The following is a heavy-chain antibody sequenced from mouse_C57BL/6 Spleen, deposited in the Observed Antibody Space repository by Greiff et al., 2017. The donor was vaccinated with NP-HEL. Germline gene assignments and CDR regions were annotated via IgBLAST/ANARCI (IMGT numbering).Heavy chain of an antibody. D-gene: IGHD1-1*01. V-gene: IGHV1-81*01. CDR2: SYPRSGNT. CDR3: ARSCRTYGSSYPYWYFDV. Sequence: QVQLKQSGAELARPGASVKLSCKASGYTFTSYGISWVKQRTGQGLEWIGESYPRSGNTYYNEKFKGKATLTADKSSSTAYMELRSLTSEDSAVYFCARSCRTYGSSYPYWYFDVWGTGTTVTVSS. CDR1: GYTFTSYG. J-gene: IGHJ1*03.